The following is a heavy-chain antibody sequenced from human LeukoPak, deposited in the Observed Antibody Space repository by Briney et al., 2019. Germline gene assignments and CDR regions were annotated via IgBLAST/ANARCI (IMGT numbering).Heavy chain of an antibody. D-gene: IGHD3-22*01. J-gene: IGHJ4*02. Sequence: SETLSLTCTVSGGSISSYYWSWIRQPAGKGLEWIGRIYTSGSTNYNPSLKSRVTMSVDTSKNQFSLKLSSVTAADTAVYYCARDLGVWRDSSGYYLLDYWDQGTLVTVSS. CDR3: ARDLGVWRDSSGYYLLDY. CDR2: IYTSGST. CDR1: GGSISSYY. V-gene: IGHV4-4*07.